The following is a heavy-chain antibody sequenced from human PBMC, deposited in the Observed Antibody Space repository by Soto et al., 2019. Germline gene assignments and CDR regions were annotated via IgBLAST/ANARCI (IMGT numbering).Heavy chain of an antibody. V-gene: IGHV1-69*06. CDR2: IIPIFGTA. CDR3: AEAGGSGPPWGFDP. J-gene: IGHJ5*02. D-gene: IGHD3-10*01. CDR1: GGTFSSYA. Sequence: QVQLVQSGAEVKKPGSSVKVSCKASGGTFSSYAISWVRQAPGQGLEWMGGIIPIFGTANYAQKFQGRVTITADKSTSTAYMELSSLRSADTPVYYCAEAGGSGPPWGFDPWGQGTLVTVSS.